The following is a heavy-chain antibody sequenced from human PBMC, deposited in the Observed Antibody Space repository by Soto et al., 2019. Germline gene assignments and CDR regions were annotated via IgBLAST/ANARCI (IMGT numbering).Heavy chain of an antibody. D-gene: IGHD5-12*01. J-gene: IGHJ2*01. CDR1: GGSISSYY. CDR2: IYYSGST. CDR3: ARGGGYAFLDL. Sequence: QVQLQESGPGLVKPSETLSLTCTVSGGSISSYYWSWIRQPPGKGLEWIGYIYYSGSTNYNPSLKSRVTISVDTSKNQFSLKLSSVTAADTAVYYCARGGGYAFLDLWGRGTLVTVSS. V-gene: IGHV4-59*08.